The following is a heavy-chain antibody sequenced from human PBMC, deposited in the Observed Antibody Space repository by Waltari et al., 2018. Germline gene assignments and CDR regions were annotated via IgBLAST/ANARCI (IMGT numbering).Heavy chain of an antibody. V-gene: IGHV3-23*01. CDR3: VREGYSYDTGYYSGGYFDY. Sequence: EVQLLDSGGALVQPGGPLRLSCAASGFTFASFGMSCIRQAPGKGLEWVSGVSGSGQTTYYADSVKGRFTISRDNAKNIVYLQMSSLRAEDTAAYFCVREGYSYDTGYYSGGYFDYWGQGTLVTVSS. J-gene: IGHJ4*02. D-gene: IGHD3-22*01. CDR1: GFTFASFG. CDR2: VSGSGQTT.